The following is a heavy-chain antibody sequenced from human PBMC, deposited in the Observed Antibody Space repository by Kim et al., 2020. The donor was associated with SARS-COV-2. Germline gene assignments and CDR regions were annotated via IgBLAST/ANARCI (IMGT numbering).Heavy chain of an antibody. V-gene: IGHV3-21*01. D-gene: IGHD6-13*01. CDR3: ARGPIAAAGIFDY. Sequence: ADSVKGRFTNSRDNDKNSLYLQMNSLRAEDTAVYNCARGPIAAAGIFDYWGQGTLVTVSS. J-gene: IGHJ4*02.